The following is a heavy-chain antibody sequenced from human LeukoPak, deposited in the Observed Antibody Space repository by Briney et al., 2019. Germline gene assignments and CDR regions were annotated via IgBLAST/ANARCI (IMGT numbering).Heavy chain of an antibody. CDR3: ARTAVGGTVTG. D-gene: IGHD4-17*01. V-gene: IGHV4-59*01. J-gene: IGHJ4*02. CDR2: IYSSGST. Sequence: SETLSLTCTVSGGYMFGYYWSWIRQPPGKGLEWIGYIYSSGSTNYNPSLKSRVTISIDTSKNQFSLKLSSVTAADTAMYYCARTAVGGTVTGWGQGTLVTVSS. CDR1: GGYMFGYY.